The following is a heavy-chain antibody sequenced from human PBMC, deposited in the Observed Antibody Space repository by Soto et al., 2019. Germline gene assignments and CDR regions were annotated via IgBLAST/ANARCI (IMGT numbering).Heavy chain of an antibody. V-gene: IGHV3-13*01. CDR1: GFTFSPYY. Sequence: GGSLRLSCVGYGFTFSPYYIHWDRQNDGKGLEWVSSIGTDDDSYYQDSVRTAFTISREDSKNSVYLKMDSLGAGDTAVYYCARSHYGKSGNPLVGMEVWGQGAMVPV. D-gene: IGHD3-3*01. J-gene: IGHJ6*01. CDR3: ARSHYGKSGNPLVGMEV. CDR2: IGTDDDS.